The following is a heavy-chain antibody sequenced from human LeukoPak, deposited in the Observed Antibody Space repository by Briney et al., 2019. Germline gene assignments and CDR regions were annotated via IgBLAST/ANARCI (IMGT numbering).Heavy chain of an antibody. Sequence: KTSQTLSLTCTVSGGSISSGGYYWSWIRQPPGKGLEWIGYIYYSGSTNYNPSLKSRVTISIDTSKNQFSLKLRSVTAADTAVYYCASGFWSAPPDYWGQGTLVTVSS. CDR2: IYYSGST. D-gene: IGHD3-3*01. J-gene: IGHJ4*02. CDR1: GGSISSGGYY. CDR3: ASGFWSAPPDY. V-gene: IGHV4-61*08.